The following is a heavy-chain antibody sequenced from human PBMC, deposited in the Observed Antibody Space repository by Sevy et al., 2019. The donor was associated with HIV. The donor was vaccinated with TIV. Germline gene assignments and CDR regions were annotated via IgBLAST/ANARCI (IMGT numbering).Heavy chain of an antibody. CDR2: INPNSGGT. J-gene: IGHJ4*02. D-gene: IGHD7-27*01. V-gene: IGHV1-2*02. CDR1: GYTFTGYY. Sequence: ASVKVSCKASGYTFTGYYMHWVRQVPGQGLEWMGWINPNSGGTNYAQKFQGRVTMTRDTSISTAYMELSRLRSDDTAVYYCAREDELGFMGDYWGQGTLVTVSS. CDR3: AREDELGFMGDY.